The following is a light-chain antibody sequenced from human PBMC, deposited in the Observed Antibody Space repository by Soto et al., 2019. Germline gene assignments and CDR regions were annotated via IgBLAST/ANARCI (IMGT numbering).Light chain of an antibody. J-gene: IGKJ4*01. V-gene: IGKV1D-12*01. CDR3: QQADSFPLT. CDR2: AAS. Sequence: QMTQSPSSVSASVGDRIIITCRASQYISTWLAWYQQKPGEAPKLLIFAASRLHGGVPSRFSGSGSGTDFTLTINNLQPEDFATYYCQQADSFPLTFGGGTKVEVK. CDR1: QYISTW.